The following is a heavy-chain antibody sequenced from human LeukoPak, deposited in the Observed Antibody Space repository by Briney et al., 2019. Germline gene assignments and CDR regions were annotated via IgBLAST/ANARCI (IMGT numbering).Heavy chain of an antibody. D-gene: IGHD1-14*01. CDR2: ISSSSSYI. J-gene: IGHJ4*02. CDR1: VVTFSSYC. Sequence: GGSLRLSCAAAVVTFSSYCLNWVRKAPWKGLDWVSSISSSSSYIYYADSVKGRFTISRDNAKNSLYLQMNSLRAEDTAVYYCARDLLSQPYWGQGTLVTVYS. V-gene: IGHV3-21*01. CDR3: ARDLLSQPY.